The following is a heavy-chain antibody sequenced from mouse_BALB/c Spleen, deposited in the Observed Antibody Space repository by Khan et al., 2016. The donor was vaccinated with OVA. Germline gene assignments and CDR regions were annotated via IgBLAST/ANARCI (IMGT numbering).Heavy chain of an antibody. V-gene: IGHV1-7*01. CDR2: INPTSGYN. J-gene: IGHJ2*01. CDR1: GYTFSSYW. CDR3: ARDRIDY. Sequence: QIQLVQSGAEQAKPGASVKMSCKTSGYTFSSYWLHWVKQRPGQGLEWIGYINPTSGYNEYNEKFKDKATLSADKSSSTAYMQLTSLTSEDSAVYYCARDRIDYWGQGTTLTVSS.